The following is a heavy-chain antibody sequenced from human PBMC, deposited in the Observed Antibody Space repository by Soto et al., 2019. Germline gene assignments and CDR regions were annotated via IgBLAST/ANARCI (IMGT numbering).Heavy chain of an antibody. CDR3: ARDFFNITIFGVVMAY. CDR2: IEQDGSEK. J-gene: IGHJ4*02. Sequence: GGSLRLSCAASGFTFSSYWMSWVRQAPGKGLEWVANIEQDGSEKYYVDSVKGRFTISRDNAKNSLYLQMNSLRAEDTAVYYCARDFFNITIFGVVMAYWGQGTLVTVSS. V-gene: IGHV3-7*01. D-gene: IGHD3-3*01. CDR1: GFTFSSYW.